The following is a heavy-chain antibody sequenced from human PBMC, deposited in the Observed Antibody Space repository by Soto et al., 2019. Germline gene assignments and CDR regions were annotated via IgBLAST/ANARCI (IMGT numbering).Heavy chain of an antibody. V-gene: IGHV3-30-3*01. D-gene: IGHD1-7*01. J-gene: IGHJ4*02. CDR1: GFTFSSYA. CDR3: ARDRTTARLNALDY. CDR2: ISYDGSNK. Sequence: QVQLVESGGGVVQPGRSLRLSCAASGFTFSSYAMHWVRQAPGKGLEWVAVISYDGSNKYYADSVKGRFTISRDNSKNTLYLKMNSRRAEDTAVYYCARDRTTARLNALDYWGQGPLVTVSS.